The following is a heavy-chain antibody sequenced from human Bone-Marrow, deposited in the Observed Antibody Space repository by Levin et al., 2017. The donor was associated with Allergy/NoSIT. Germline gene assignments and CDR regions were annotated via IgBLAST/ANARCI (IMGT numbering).Heavy chain of an antibody. CDR1: GFTFSDYY. CDR3: ASTAGVETAMSNHY. D-gene: IGHD5-18*01. V-gene: IGHV3-11*01. J-gene: IGHJ4*02. Sequence: GESLKISCAASGFTFSDYYMSWIRQAPGKGLEWVSYISSSGSTIYYADSVKGRFTISRDNAKNSLYLQMNSLRAEDTAVYYCASTAGVETAMSNHYWGQGTLVTVSS. CDR2: ISSSGSTI.